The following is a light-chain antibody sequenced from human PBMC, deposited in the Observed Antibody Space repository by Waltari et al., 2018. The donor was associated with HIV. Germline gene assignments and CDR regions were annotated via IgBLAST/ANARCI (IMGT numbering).Light chain of an antibody. V-gene: IGKV1-39*01. CDR1: QNLRNF. Sequence: DIQVTQSPSSLSASVGLRVHNVCRASQNLRNFLNWYQQKPGKAPHLLIYTASTLQGGVPSRFDGSGSGTDFSLTISSLQPEDFATYFCQQSYSIPYTFGQRTTLEI. CDR3: QQSYSIPYT. CDR2: TAS. J-gene: IGKJ2*01.